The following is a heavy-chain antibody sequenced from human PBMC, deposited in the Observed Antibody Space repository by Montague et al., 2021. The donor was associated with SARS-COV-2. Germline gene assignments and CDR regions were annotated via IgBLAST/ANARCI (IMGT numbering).Heavy chain of an antibody. CDR1: GDSISGYY. CDR2: IYTSGTT. J-gene: IGHJ4*02. Sequence: SETLSLTCTVSGDSISGYYWNWIRQPAGKALEWIGRIYTSGTTDYNPSLKSRVTMSVDTSKNQISLKLNSVTAADTAIYFCARGSRFGGFFWGQGTLVAVSS. D-gene: IGHD3-10*01. CDR3: ARGSRFGGFF. V-gene: IGHV4-4*07.